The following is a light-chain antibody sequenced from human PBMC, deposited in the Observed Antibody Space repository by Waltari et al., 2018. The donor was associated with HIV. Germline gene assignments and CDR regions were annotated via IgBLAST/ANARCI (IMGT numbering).Light chain of an antibody. CDR1: TSNIGTNI. V-gene: IGLV1-44*01. Sequence: QSVLTQPPSASGTPAQNVTISCSGNTSNIGTNIVNWYQQFPGAAPKLLIYSNNQRPSGVPARFAGSKSGTSASLAISGLQSEDEADYFCAAWDDTLNGLFGGGTKLTVL. CDR2: SNN. CDR3: AAWDDTLNGL. J-gene: IGLJ2*01.